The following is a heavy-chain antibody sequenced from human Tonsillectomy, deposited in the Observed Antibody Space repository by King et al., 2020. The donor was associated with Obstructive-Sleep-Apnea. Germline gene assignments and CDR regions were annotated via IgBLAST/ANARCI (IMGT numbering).Heavy chain of an antibody. CDR1: GFTFSSYG. J-gene: IGHJ1*01. Sequence: VQLVESGGGVVQPGRSLRLSCAASGFTFSSYGMHWVRQAPGKGLEWLAAISYDGSNKYYADSVKGRFTISRDNSKNTLFLQMRSLRPEDTAVYYCALPAAAGTFFYKEYFQHWGQGTLVTVSS. V-gene: IGHV3-30*03. CDR2: ISYDGSNK. CDR3: ALPAAAGTFFYKEYFQH. D-gene: IGHD6-13*01.